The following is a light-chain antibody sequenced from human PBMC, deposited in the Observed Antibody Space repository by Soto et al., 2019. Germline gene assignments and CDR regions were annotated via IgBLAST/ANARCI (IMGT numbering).Light chain of an antibody. CDR2: SNN. CDR3: AAWDDSLKGDV. Sequence: QSVLTQPPSASGTPRQRVTISCSGSSSNIGSNTVNWYQQLPGTAPKLLIYSNNQRPSGVPDRFSGSKSGTSASLAISGLQSEDEADYYCAAWDDSLKGDVFGTGTKVTVL. J-gene: IGLJ1*01. CDR1: SSNIGSNT. V-gene: IGLV1-44*01.